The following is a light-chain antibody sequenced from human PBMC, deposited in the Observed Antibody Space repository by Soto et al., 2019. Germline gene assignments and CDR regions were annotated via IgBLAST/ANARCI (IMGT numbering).Light chain of an antibody. V-gene: IGLV1-51*01. Sequence: QSVLTQPPSVSAAPGQKVTISCSGSGSNIGNNYVSWYQQLLGTAPKLLIYDNSKRPSGIPDRFSGSKSGTSATLGITGLQTGDEADYYCGTWDGSLSEVVFGGGTKLTVL. CDR2: DNS. CDR3: GTWDGSLSEVV. J-gene: IGLJ2*01. CDR1: GSNIGNNY.